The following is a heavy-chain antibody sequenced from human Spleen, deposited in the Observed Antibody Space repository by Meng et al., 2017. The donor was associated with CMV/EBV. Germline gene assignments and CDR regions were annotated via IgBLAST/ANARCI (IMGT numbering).Heavy chain of an antibody. J-gene: IGHJ4*02. D-gene: IGHD5-18*01. CDR3: ARSDGRIAPGHY. V-gene: IGHV4-34*01. CDR2: INHSGST. Sequence: QVHLQQWAAGLLKPSETLSLTCAVYGGSFSSFYWHWIRQPPGKGLEWIGEINHSGSTNYNPSLKNRVTISVDTSKNQFSLKLSSVTAADTAVYYCARSDGRIAPGHYWGQGTLVTVSS. CDR1: GGSFSSFY.